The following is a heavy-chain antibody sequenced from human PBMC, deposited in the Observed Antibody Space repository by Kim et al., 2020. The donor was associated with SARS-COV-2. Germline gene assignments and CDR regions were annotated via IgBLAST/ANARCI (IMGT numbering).Heavy chain of an antibody. CDR1: GYTFTSYG. CDR2: ISAYNGNT. D-gene: IGHD3-9*01. Sequence: ASVKVSCKASGYTFTSYGISWVRQAPGQGLEWMGWISAYNGNTNYAQKLQGRVTMTTDTSTSTAYMELRSLRSDDTAVYYCARIHRNPPRYFDWLSTHWYFDLWGRGTLVTVSS. CDR3: ARIHRNPPRYFDWLSTHWYFDL. V-gene: IGHV1-18*01. J-gene: IGHJ2*01.